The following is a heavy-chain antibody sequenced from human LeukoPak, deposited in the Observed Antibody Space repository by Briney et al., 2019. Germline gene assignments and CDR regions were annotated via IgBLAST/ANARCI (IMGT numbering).Heavy chain of an antibody. CDR3: AATVGYCSSTSCYKGESALDV. CDR1: GGSISSGSYY. Sequence: SETLSLTCTVSGGSISSGSYYWSWIRQPAGKGLEWIGRIYASGSTNYNPSLKSRVTISVDTSKNQFSLKLSSVTAADTAVYYCAATVGYCSSTSCYKGESALDVWGKGTTVTVSS. D-gene: IGHD2-2*02. J-gene: IGHJ6*04. CDR2: IYASGST. V-gene: IGHV4-61*02.